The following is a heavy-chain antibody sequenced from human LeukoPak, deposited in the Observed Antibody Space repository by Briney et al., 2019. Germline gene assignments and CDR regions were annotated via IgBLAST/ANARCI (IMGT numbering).Heavy chain of an antibody. CDR2: IKSKTDGGTT. CDR3: TTLPRIAVAGTNY. J-gene: IGHJ4*02. Sequence: PGGSLRLSCAASGFTFSNAWMSWVRQAPGKGLEWVGRIKSKTDGGTTDYAAPVKGRFTISRDDSKNTLYLQMNSLKTEDTAVYYCTTLPRIAVAGTNYWGQGTLVTVSS. D-gene: IGHD6-19*01. CDR1: GFTFSNAW. V-gene: IGHV3-15*01.